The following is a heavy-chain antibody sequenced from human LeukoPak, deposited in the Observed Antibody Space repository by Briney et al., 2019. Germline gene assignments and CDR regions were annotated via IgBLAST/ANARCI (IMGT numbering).Heavy chain of an antibody. J-gene: IGHJ6*03. V-gene: IGHV5-51*01. Sequence: GESRKISCKGSGYSFTSYWIGWVRQMPGKGLEWMGIIYPGDSDTRYSPSFQGQVTISADKSISTAYLQWSSLKASDTAMYYCARQNWNDDTAYYYYYMDVWGKGTTVTVSS. CDR1: GYSFTSYW. D-gene: IGHD1-1*01. CDR3: ARQNWNDDTAYYYYYMDV. CDR2: IYPGDSDT.